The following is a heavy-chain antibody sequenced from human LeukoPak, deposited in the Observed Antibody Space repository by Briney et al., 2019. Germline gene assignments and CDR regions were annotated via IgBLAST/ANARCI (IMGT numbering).Heavy chain of an antibody. J-gene: IGHJ4*02. Sequence: SETLSLTCAVDGGSFSGYYWSWIRQPPGKGLEWIGEINHSGSTNYNPSLKSRVTISVDTSKNQLSLKLSSVTAADTAVYYCARANGYDYVWGSYRKGFDYWGQGTLVTVSS. CDR2: INHSGST. CDR1: GGSFSGYY. V-gene: IGHV4-34*01. CDR3: ARANGYDYVWGSYRKGFDY. D-gene: IGHD3-16*02.